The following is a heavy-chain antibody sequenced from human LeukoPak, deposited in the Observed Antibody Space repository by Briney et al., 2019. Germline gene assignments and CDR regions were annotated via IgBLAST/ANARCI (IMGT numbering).Heavy chain of an antibody. Sequence: GSSVKVSCKASGGTFSSYAISWVRQAPGQGLEWMGGIIPIFGTANYAQKFQGRVTITADESTSTAYMELSSLRSEDTAVYYCATEQGYCSSTSCYTGMDVWGKGTTVTVSS. CDR1: GGTFSSYA. V-gene: IGHV1-69*01. CDR2: IIPIFGTA. CDR3: ATEQGYCSSTSCYTGMDV. J-gene: IGHJ6*04. D-gene: IGHD2-2*02.